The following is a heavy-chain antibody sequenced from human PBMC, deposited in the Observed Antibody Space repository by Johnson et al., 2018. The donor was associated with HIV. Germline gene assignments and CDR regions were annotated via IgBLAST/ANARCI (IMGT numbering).Heavy chain of an antibody. Sequence: QVQLVESGGGLVQPGGSLRLSCAASGFTFSSYCLHSVRQAPGKGLEWVAAISFAGTKKHYADSVKGRFTISRDNAKNSLYLQMNSLRAEDTAGYYCARVGADAFDIWGQGTMVTVSS. D-gene: IGHD1-26*01. V-gene: IGHV3-30*03. CDR2: ISFAGTKK. CDR1: GFTFSSYC. CDR3: ARVGADAFDI. J-gene: IGHJ3*02.